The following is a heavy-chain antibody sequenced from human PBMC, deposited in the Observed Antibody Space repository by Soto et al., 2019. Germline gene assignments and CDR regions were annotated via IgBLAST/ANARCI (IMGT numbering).Heavy chain of an antibody. J-gene: IGHJ6*02. CDR3: ARGGYTGSPRGLDYYYGMDV. D-gene: IGHD6-13*01. CDR2: IIPIFGTA. Sequence: ASVKVSCKASGGTFSSYAISWVRQAPGQGLEWMGGIIPIFGTANYAQKFQGRVTITADKSTSTAYMELSSLRSEDTAVYYCARGGYTGSPRGLDYYYGMDVWGQGTTVTVSS. CDR1: GGTFSSYA. V-gene: IGHV1-69*06.